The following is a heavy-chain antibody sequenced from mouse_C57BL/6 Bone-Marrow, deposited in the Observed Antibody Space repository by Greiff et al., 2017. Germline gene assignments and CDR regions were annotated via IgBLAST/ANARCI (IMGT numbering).Heavy chain of an antibody. D-gene: IGHD1-1*01. CDR1: EYEFPSHD. J-gene: IGHJ3*01. V-gene: IGHV5-2*01. Sequence: EVKLMESGGGLVQPGESLKLSCESNEYEFPSHDMSWVRKTPEKRLELVAAINSDGGSTYYPDTMERRFIISRDNTKKTLYLQMSRLRSEDTALYYCAYNYGRPFAYWGQGTLVTVSA. CDR3: AYNYGRPFAY. CDR2: INSDGGST.